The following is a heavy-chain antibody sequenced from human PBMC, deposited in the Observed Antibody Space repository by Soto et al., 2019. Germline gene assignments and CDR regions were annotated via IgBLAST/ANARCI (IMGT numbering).Heavy chain of an antibody. D-gene: IGHD2-15*01. CDR3: ARDHGLSSYAFDI. CDR2: ISSSSSYI. Sequence: EVQLVESGGGLVKPGGSLRLSCAASGFTFSSYSMNWVRQAPGKGLEWVSSISSSSSYIYYADSVKGRFTISRDNAKNSLYLQMNRLRAEDTAVYYCARDHGLSSYAFDIWGQGTMVTVS. J-gene: IGHJ3*02. V-gene: IGHV3-21*01. CDR1: GFTFSSYS.